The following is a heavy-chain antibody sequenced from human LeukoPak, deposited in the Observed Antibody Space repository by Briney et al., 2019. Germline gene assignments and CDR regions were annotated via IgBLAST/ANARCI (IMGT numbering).Heavy chain of an antibody. D-gene: IGHD3-10*01. V-gene: IGHV3-30*18. CDR2: ITADGSEK. J-gene: IGHJ4*02. CDR1: GFTFSSYV. CDR3: AKGVRGVIAYYFDY. Sequence: GRSLRLSCAASGFTFSSYVMHWVRQAPGKGLQWVAVITADGSEKYYADSAKGRFTISRDNSKNQVYLQMNRLRAEDTAVYYCAKGVRGVIAYYFDYWGQGTLVTVSS.